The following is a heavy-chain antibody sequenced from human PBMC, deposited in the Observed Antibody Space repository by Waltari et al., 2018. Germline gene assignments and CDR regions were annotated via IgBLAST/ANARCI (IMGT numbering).Heavy chain of an antibody. CDR1: GFAFSNSA. J-gene: IGHJ4*02. V-gene: IGHV3-30*07. CDR3: AREYVADY. D-gene: IGHD2-21*01. Sequence: QVQLVQSGAEVKKPGSSVKVSCKASGFAFSNSAMSWVRQAPGKGLEWVEVISYDGSNKYYADSVKGRFTISRDNSKNTLYLQMNSLRAEDTAVYYCAREYVADYWGQGTLVTVSS. CDR2: ISYDGSNK.